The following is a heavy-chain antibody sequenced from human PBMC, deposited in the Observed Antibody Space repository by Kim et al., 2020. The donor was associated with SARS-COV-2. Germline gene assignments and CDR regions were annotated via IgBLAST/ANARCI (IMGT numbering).Heavy chain of an antibody. V-gene: IGHV1-3*01. J-gene: IGHJ4*02. CDR3: AREAVAGSFDY. CDR2: NT. D-gene: IGHD6-19*01. Sequence: NTRYSQKFQGRVSITRDKYATTAYLELSGLISEDTAVYYCAREAVAGSFDYWGQGSLVTVSS.